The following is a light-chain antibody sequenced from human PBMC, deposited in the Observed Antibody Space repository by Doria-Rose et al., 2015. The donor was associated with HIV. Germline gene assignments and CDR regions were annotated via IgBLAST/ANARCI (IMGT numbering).Light chain of an antibody. CDR3: HQYGTSWT. Sequence: TQSPGTLSLSPGERATLSCRANQSFSSTYLAWYQQKPGQAPSLLIYDGSTRATGIPDRFSASGSGTDLTLTINRLEPEDFALYYCHQYGTSWTFGQGTKVEI. V-gene: IGKV3-20*01. CDR1: QSFSSTY. CDR2: DGS. J-gene: IGKJ1*01.